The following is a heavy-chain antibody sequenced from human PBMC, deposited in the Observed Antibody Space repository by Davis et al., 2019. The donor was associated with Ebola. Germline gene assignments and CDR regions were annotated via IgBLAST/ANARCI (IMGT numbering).Heavy chain of an antibody. V-gene: IGHV4-34*01. CDR1: GGSFSGYY. CDR3: ARRGYYGSGSYYPTYYYGMDV. D-gene: IGHD3-10*01. Sequence: GSLRLSCAVYGGSFSGYYWSWIRQPPGKGLEWIGEINHSGSTNYNPSLKSRVTISVDTSKNQFSLKLSSVTAADTAVYYCARRGYYGSGSYYPTYYYGMDVWGQGTTVTVSS. J-gene: IGHJ6*02. CDR2: INHSGST.